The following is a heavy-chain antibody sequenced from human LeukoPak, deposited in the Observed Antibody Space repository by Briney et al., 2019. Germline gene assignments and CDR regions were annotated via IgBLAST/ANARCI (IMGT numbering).Heavy chain of an antibody. D-gene: IGHD2-2*01. CDR3: ARDLEESSTSCYLDY. Sequence: ASVKVSCKASGYTFTSYYMHWVRQAPGQGLEWMGIINPSGGSTNYAQKFQGRVTVTRDTSTSTVYMELSSLRSEDTAVYYCARDLEESSTSCYLDYWGQGTLVTVSS. CDR2: INPSGGST. CDR1: GYTFTSYY. V-gene: IGHV1-46*01. J-gene: IGHJ4*02.